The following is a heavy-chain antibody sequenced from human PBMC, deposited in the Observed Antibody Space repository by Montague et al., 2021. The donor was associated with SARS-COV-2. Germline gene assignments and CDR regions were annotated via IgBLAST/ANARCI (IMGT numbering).Heavy chain of an antibody. CDR3: AGHARGEVYTSWFDS. CDR2: IYYTGSR. CDR1: GGSISSYY. V-gene: IGHV4-59*01. D-gene: IGHD5-24*01. Sequence: SETLSLTCTVSGGSISSYYWNWSRETPGKGLEWIGYIYYTGSRKYNSSLKSRLTISVDTSKNQFSLKLSSVTAADTAVYYCAGHARGEVYTSWFDSWGQGTLVTVSS. J-gene: IGHJ5*01.